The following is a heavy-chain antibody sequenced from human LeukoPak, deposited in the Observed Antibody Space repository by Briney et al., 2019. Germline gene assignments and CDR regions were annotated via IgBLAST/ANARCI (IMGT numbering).Heavy chain of an antibody. D-gene: IGHD6-19*01. Sequence: GGSLRLSCAASGFTFRNYAMSWVRQAPGKGLEWVSSISNRGRTTYYADSVRARYSISRDNTGNTLYLQMNSLRAEDTAVYHCAKDLSSGWYDVFDVWGQGTMVTVSS. V-gene: IGHV3-23*01. J-gene: IGHJ3*01. CDR3: AKDLSSGWYDVFDV. CDR1: GFTFRNYA. CDR2: ISNRGRTT.